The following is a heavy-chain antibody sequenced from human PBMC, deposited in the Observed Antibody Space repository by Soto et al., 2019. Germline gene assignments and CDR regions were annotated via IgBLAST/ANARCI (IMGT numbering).Heavy chain of an antibody. CDR1: GYSFTSYL. Sequence: PGESLKISCKGSGYSFTSYLICWVRQMPGKGLEWMGIIYPGDSDTRYSPSFQGEVTISADKSISTAYLQWSSLKASDTAMYYCERRGYSYGYTENYDMDVCGRGNTIAVSS. J-gene: IGHJ6*02. CDR2: IYPGDSDT. V-gene: IGHV5-51*01. D-gene: IGHD5-18*01. CDR3: ERRGYSYGYTENYDMDV.